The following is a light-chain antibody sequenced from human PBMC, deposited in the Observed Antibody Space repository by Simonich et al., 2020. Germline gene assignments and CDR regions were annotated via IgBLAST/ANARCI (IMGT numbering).Light chain of an antibody. CDR2: GAS. CDR3: QQYNNWHT. CDR1: QSVSSN. V-gene: IGKV3-15*01. Sequence: EIVMTQSQATLSVSPGERATLSCRASQSVSSNLAWYQQKPGQAPRLLIYGASTRATGIPARFSGSGSVTEFTITISSMQSEDFAVYYCQQYNNWHTFGQGTKVEIK. J-gene: IGKJ1*01.